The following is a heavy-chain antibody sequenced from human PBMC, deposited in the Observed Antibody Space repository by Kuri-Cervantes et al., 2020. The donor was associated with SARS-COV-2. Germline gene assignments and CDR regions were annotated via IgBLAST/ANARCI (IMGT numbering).Heavy chain of an antibody. Sequence: GGSLRLSCAASGFTFSSYSMNWVRQAPGKGLEWVAVIWYDGSNKYYADSVKGRFTISRDNSKNTLYLQMNSLRAEDTAVYYCARDLNRYYYDSSGYPFYGMDVWGQGTTVTVSS. CDR1: GFTFSSYS. D-gene: IGHD3-22*01. V-gene: IGHV3-33*08. CDR3: ARDLNRYYYDSSGYPFYGMDV. J-gene: IGHJ6*02. CDR2: IWYDGSNK.